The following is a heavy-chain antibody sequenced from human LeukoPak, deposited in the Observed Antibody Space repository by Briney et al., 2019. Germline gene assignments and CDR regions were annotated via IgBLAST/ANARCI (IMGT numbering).Heavy chain of an antibody. CDR3: AGPDIVVVITDAFDI. Sequence: PSQTLSLTCTVSGGSISSSSYYWGWIRQPPGKGLEWIGSIYYSGSTYYNPSLKSRVTISVDTSKNQFSLKLSSVTAADTAVYYCAGPDIVVVITDAFDIWGQGTMVTVSS. CDR1: GGSISSSSYY. CDR2: IYYSGST. V-gene: IGHV4-39*01. D-gene: IGHD2-2*01. J-gene: IGHJ3*02.